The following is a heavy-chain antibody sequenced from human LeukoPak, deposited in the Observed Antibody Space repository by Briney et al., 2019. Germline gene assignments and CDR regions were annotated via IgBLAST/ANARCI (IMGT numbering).Heavy chain of an antibody. CDR2: INHSGST. D-gene: IGHD3-9*01. CDR1: GGSFTIYY. CDR3: ARVREEYYDILTGNQSRFLAYYYYMDV. V-gene: IGHV4-34*01. Sequence: SETLSLTCGVNGGSFTIYYWTWIRQPPGQGLEWIGEINHSGSTNYNPSLKSRVTISVDTSKNQFSLKVNSVTAADTAVYYCARVREEYYDILTGNQSRFLAYYYYMDVWGKGTTVTISS. J-gene: IGHJ6*03.